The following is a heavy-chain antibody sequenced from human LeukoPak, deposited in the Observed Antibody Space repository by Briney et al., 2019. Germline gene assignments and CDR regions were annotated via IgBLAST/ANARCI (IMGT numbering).Heavy chain of an antibody. V-gene: IGHV3-30*03. CDR1: GFTFSSYA. D-gene: IGHD1-1*01. CDR2: LSYDGSNK. Sequence: PGGSLRLSCAASGFTFSSYAMHCVRQAPGKGLEWVAVLSYDGSNKYYADSVKGRFTISRDNSKNMLYLQMNSLRAEDTAVYYCARVSGTLFDYWGQGTLVTVSS. CDR3: ARVSGTLFDY. J-gene: IGHJ4*02.